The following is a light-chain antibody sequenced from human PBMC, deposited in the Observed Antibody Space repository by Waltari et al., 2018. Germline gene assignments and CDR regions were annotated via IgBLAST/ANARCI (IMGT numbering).Light chain of an antibody. CDR1: QSVSSY. V-gene: IGKV3-15*01. Sequence: EIVMTQSPATLSVSPGERATLPCRASQSVSSYLAWYQQKPGQAPRLLIYGASTRATGIPARFSGSGSGTEFTLTISSLQSEDFAVYYCQQYYNWPLLTFGGGTKVEIK. CDR3: QQYYNWPLLT. CDR2: GAS. J-gene: IGKJ4*01.